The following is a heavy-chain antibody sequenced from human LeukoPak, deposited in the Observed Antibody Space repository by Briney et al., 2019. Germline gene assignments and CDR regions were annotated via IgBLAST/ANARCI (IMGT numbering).Heavy chain of an antibody. CDR1: GGSISSYY. CDR3: ASLVVAGTGGMDY. V-gene: IGHV4-4*07. CDR2: IYSSGST. J-gene: IGHJ4*02. Sequence: SETLSLTCTVSGGSISSYYWSWIRQPAGKGLEWIGRIYSSGSTNYNPSLKSRVTMSVDTSKNQFSLKLRSVTAADTAVYYCASLVVAGTGGMDYWGLGTLVTVSS. D-gene: IGHD2-8*02.